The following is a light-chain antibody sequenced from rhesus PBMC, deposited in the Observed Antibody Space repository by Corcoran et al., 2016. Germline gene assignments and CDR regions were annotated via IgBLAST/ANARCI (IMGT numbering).Light chain of an antibody. CDR1: QSDSSY. V-gene: IGKV3-53*02. J-gene: IGKJ1*01. CDR3: HQYSSTPWT. CDR2: GAS. Sequence: QVILTQSPATLSLSPGERATLPCRASQSDSSYLAWYQQKPGPAPKLLIYGASRRATGIPDRFSGSGSGTEFTLTLSSLGPDNFAGYSYHQYSSTPWTFGQGTKVEIK.